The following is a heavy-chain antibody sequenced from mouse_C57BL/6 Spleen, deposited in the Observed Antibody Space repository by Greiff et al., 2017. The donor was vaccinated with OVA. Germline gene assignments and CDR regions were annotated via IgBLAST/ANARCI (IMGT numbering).Heavy chain of an antibody. J-gene: IGHJ4*01. CDR2: INPSNGGT. V-gene: IGHV1-53*01. Sequence: QVQLQQPGTELVKPGASVKLSCKASGYTFTSYWMHWVKQRPGQGLEWIGNINPSNGGTNYNEKFKSKATLTVDKSSSTAYMQLSSLTSEDSAVYYCARPDGEWGVYYAMDYWGQGTSVTVSS. CDR1: GYTFTSYW. CDR3: ARPDGEWGVYYAMDY. D-gene: IGHD2-13*01.